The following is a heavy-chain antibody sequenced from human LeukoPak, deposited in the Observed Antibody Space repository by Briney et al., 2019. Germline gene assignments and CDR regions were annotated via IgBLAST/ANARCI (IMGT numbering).Heavy chain of an antibody. J-gene: IGHJ3*02. CDR2: IYSGGST. D-gene: IGHD5-24*01. Sequence: GSLRLSCAASGFTVSSNYMSWVRQAPGKGLEWVSVIYSGGSTYYADSVKGRFTISRDNSKNTLYLQMNSLRAEDTAVHYCARDRRDGYNLDAFDIWGQGTMVTVSS. V-gene: IGHV3-66*01. CDR1: GFTVSSNY. CDR3: ARDRRDGYNLDAFDI.